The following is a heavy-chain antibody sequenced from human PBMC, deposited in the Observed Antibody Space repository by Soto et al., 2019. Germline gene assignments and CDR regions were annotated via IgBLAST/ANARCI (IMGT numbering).Heavy chain of an antibody. CDR3: ANAPRYCIGVSCYRDY. CDR2: FDPEDGET. CDR1: GYTLTELS. J-gene: IGHJ4*02. Sequence: ASVKVSCKVSGYTLTELSMHWVRQAPGKGLEWVGGFDPEDGETIYAQKFQGRVTMTEDTSTDTAYMELSSLRSEDTAVYYCANAPRYCIGVSCYRDYWGQGTLVTVSS. D-gene: IGHD2-15*01. V-gene: IGHV1-24*01.